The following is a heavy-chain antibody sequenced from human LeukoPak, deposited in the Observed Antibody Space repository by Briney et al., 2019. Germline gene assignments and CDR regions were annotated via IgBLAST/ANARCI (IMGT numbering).Heavy chain of an antibody. Sequence: ASVKVSCKTSGYTFTSSGISWVRQAPGQGLEWMGWINTHNGYSKYAQRLQGRDTITADTSTSTAYMELSSLTSDDTAVYFCAKNTTGGYSDSWGQGTLVTVSS. CDR1: GYTFTSSG. J-gene: IGHJ4*02. CDR2: INTHNGYS. CDR3: AKNTTGGYSDS. D-gene: IGHD2-15*01. V-gene: IGHV1-18*01.